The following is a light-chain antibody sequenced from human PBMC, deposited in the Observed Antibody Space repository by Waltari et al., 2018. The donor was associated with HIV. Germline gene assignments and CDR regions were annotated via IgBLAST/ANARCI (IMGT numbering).Light chain of an antibody. CDR3: AAWDGSHVV. CDR1: SSNIGSYY. CDR2: RNN. V-gene: IGLV1-47*01. J-gene: IGLJ2*01. Sequence: QSVLTQPPSASGTPGQRVTIYCSGSSSNIGSYYVYWYQQLPGTAPKLLIYRNNQRPSGVPDRFSGSKSGTSASLAISGLRSEDEADYYCAAWDGSHVVFGGGTKLTVL.